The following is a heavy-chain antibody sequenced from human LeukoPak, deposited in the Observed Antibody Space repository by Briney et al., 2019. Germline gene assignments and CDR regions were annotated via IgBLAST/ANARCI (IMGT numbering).Heavy chain of an antibody. CDR1: GFTFSSYA. Sequence: GGSLRLSCAASGFTFSSYAMSWVRQAPGKGLEWVSAISGSGGSTYYADPVNGRCTISRDNSKNTLYLQMNSLIAEDTAVYYCAKGDDFWSGPGLNWFDPWGQGTLVTVSS. J-gene: IGHJ5*02. D-gene: IGHD3-3*01. CDR3: AKGDDFWSGPGLNWFDP. V-gene: IGHV3-23*01. CDR2: ISGSGGST.